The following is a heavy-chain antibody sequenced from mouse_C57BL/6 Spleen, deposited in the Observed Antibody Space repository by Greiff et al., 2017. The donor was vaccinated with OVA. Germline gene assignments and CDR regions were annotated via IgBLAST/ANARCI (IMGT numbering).Heavy chain of an antibody. CDR1: GFSLTSYG. J-gene: IGHJ4*01. D-gene: IGHD4-1*01. V-gene: IGHV2-3*01. Sequence: VKLVESGPGLVAPSQCLSITCTVSGFSLTSYGVSWVRQPPGKGLEWLGVIWGDGSTNYHSALISRLSISKDNSKSHVFLKLNSLQTDDTATYYCAKGGLGREGRDYAMDYWGQGTSVTVSS. CDR3: AKGGLGREGRDYAMDY. CDR2: IWGDGST.